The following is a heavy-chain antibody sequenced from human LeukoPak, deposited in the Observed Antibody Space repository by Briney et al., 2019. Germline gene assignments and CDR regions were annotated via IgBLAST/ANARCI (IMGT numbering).Heavy chain of an antibody. CDR3: ASVLVDGDTAMVHGAFDI. J-gene: IGHJ3*02. V-gene: IGHV4-39*01. CDR1: GGSISSSSYY. Sequence: PSETLSLTCTVSGGSISSSSYYWGWIRQPPGKGLEWIGSIYYSGSTYYNPSLKSRVTISVDTSKNQFSLKLSSVTAADTAVCYCASVLVDGDTAMVHGAFDIWGQGTMVTVSS. D-gene: IGHD5-18*01. CDR2: IYYSGST.